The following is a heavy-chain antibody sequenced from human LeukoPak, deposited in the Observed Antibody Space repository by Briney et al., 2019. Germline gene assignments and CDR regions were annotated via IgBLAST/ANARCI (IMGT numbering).Heavy chain of an antibody. J-gene: IGHJ5*02. CDR3: AKWDFFGDYFTFDP. CDR1: GFTFGRDW. D-gene: IGHD2/OR15-2a*01. V-gene: IGHV3-7*01. Sequence: GGSLRLSCEASGFTFGRDWISWVRQAPGKGLEWVATIKFDESETYYVDSVKGRFAVSRDNGQNSLFLQMSSLRVEDTALYFCAKWDFFGDYFTFDPRGQGVLVIVSS. CDR2: IKFDESET.